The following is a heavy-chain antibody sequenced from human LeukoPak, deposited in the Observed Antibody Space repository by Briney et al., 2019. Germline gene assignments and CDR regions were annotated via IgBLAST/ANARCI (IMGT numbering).Heavy chain of an antibody. CDR2: IYHSGST. V-gene: IGHV4-4*02. Sequence: SEPLSLTCAVSGGSVSSSNWWSWVRQPPGKGLEWIGEIYHSGSTKYNPSLKSRVTISVDKSKNQFSLKLSSVTAADTAVYYCTRSSPITMIVVVITKGSAFDIWGQGTMVTVYS. CDR1: GGSVSSSNW. CDR3: TRSSPITMIVVVITKGSAFDI. J-gene: IGHJ3*02. D-gene: IGHD3-22*01.